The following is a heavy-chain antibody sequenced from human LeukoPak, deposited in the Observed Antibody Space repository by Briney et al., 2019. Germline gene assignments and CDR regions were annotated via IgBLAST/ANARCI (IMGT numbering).Heavy chain of an antibody. V-gene: IGHV4-39*01. CDR3: ARQGGYCSGGSCYGMFDY. CDR2: IYYSGST. CDR1: GGSVSNSNYY. J-gene: IGHJ4*02. D-gene: IGHD2-15*01. Sequence: SETLSLTCTVSGGSVSNSNYYCGWVRQPPGKGLEWIGSIYYSGSTYYNPSLKSRVTISVDTSKNQFSLKLSSVTAADTAVYYCARQGGYCSGGSCYGMFDYWGQGTLVTVSS.